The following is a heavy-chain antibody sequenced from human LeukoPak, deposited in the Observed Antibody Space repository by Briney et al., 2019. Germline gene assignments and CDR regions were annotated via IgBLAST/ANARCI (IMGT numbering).Heavy chain of an antibody. CDR3: ARRPPRYYSVNWFDP. Sequence: ASVKVSCKASGYTFTSYDINWVRRATGQGLEWMGWMNPNSGNTGYAQKFQGRVTMTRNTSISTAYMELSSLRSEDTAVYYCARRPPRYYSVNWFDPWGQGTLVTVSS. CDR1: GYTFTSYD. CDR2: MNPNSGNT. V-gene: IGHV1-8*01. J-gene: IGHJ5*02. D-gene: IGHD3-10*01.